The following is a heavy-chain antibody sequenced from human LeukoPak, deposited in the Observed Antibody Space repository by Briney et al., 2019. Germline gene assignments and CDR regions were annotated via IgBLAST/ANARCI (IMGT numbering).Heavy chain of an antibody. CDR2: ISTSSSYI. CDR3: ARDEKDGPLWY. V-gene: IGHV3-21*01. J-gene: IGHJ4*02. CDR1: GFTLSTYN. Sequence: GGSLRLSCAASGFTLSTYNMKWVRQAPRKGLEWVSSISTSSSYIYYADSVKGRFTISRDNARNFVYLQLNSLRAEDTAIYYCARDEKDGPLWYWGQGILVFVSS. D-gene: IGHD2-15*01.